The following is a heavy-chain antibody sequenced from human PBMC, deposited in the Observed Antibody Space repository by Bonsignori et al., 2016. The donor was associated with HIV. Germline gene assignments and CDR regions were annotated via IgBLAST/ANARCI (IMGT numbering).Heavy chain of an antibody. CDR3: ARENTNYYYYYMDV. J-gene: IGHJ6*03. CDR1: GFTFSSYW. CDR2: INSDGSST. V-gene: IGHV3-74*01. D-gene: IGHD5/OR15-5a*01. Sequence: GGSLRLSCAASGFTFSSYWMHWVRQAPGKGLVWVSRINSDGSSTSYADSVKGRFTISRDNAKNTLYLQMNSLRAEDTAVYYCARENTNYYYYYMDVWGQRDHGHRLL.